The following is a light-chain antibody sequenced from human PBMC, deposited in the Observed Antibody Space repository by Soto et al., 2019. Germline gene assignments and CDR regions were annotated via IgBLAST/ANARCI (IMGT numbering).Light chain of an antibody. CDR3: QQYYSPPLT. J-gene: IGKJ4*01. Sequence: DIVMTQSPHSLAVSLGERATINCKSSQSVLYSSNNQNYLAWYQQKPGQPPKLLIYWASTRESGVPDRFSGSGSGTDFTLTISSLQAEDVAVYYCQQYYSPPLTFGGGTKVEIK. CDR1: QSVLYSSNNQNY. CDR2: WAS. V-gene: IGKV4-1*01.